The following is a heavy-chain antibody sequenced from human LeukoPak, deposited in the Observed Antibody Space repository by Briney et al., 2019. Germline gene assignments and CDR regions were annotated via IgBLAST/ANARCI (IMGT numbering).Heavy chain of an antibody. D-gene: IGHD6-13*01. J-gene: IGHJ3*02. CDR1: GFTFSSYW. V-gene: IGHV3-74*01. CDR3: VRGGTSSSSWYYAFDI. CDR2: INSDGSST. Sequence: PGGSLRLSCAASGFTFSSYWMHWVRQAPGKGLVWVSRINSDGSSTSYADSVKGRFTISRDNAKNTLYLQMNSLRAEDTAVYYCVRGGTSSSSWYYAFDIWGQGTMVTVSS.